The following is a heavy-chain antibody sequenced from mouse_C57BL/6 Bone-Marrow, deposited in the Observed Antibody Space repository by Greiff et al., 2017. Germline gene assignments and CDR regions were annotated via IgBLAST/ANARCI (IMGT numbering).Heavy chain of an antibody. V-gene: IGHV5-17*01. CDR1: GFTFSDYG. Sequence: DVQLQESGGGLVKPGGSLKLSCAASGFTFSDYGMHWVRQAPEKGLEWVAYISSGSSTIYYADTVKGRFTISRDNAKNTLFLQMTSLRSEDTAMYYCARDDYGASYWYFDVWGTGTTVTVSS. CDR3: ARDDYGASYWYFDV. D-gene: IGHD2-4*01. J-gene: IGHJ1*03. CDR2: ISSGSSTI.